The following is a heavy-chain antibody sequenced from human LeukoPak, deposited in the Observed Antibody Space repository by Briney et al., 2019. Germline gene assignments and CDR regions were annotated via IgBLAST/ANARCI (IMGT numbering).Heavy chain of an antibody. D-gene: IGHD2-2*01. Sequence: GGSLRLSCAVSGFTFGNYGMHWVRQAPGKGLEWVAVISYDGRNKHYPDSVKGRFTISRDISTDTLWLQMDSLRTEDTAVYYCAKGPLRGTAAAIDYWGQGTLVTVSS. CDR3: AKGPLRGTAAAIDY. J-gene: IGHJ4*02. V-gene: IGHV3-30*18. CDR1: GFTFGNYG. CDR2: ISYDGRNK.